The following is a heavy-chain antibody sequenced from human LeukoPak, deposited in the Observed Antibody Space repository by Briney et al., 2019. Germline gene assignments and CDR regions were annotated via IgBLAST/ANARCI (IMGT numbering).Heavy chain of an antibody. V-gene: IGHV1-18*01. CDR3: ARAIVFSGSPTGIDY. CDR1: GYTFTSYG. J-gene: IGHJ4*02. CDR2: ISAYNGNT. Sequence: GASVKVSCKASGYTFTSYGISWVRQAPGQGLEWTGWISAYNGNTNYAQKLQGRVTMTTDTSTSTAYMELRSLRSDDTAVYYCARAIVFSGSPTGIDYWGQGTLVTVSS. D-gene: IGHD1-26*01.